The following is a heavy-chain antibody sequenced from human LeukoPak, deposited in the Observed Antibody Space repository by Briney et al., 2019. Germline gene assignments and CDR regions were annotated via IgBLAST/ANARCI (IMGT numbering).Heavy chain of an antibody. J-gene: IGHJ4*02. CDR2: ITNDGSST. CDR3: ARLKIDGTHFDY. Sequence: GGSLRLSCAASGLTFSSHWMHWVRQAPGKGLVWVSRITNDGSSTTYADSVKGPFTISGDSSKNTLYLQMNSLRAEDTAVYYCARLKIDGTHFDYWGQGTLVTVSS. V-gene: IGHV3-74*01. CDR1: GLTFSSHW. D-gene: IGHD3-9*01.